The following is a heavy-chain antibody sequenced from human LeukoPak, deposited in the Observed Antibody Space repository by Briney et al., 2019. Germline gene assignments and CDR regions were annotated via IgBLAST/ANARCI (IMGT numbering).Heavy chain of an antibody. Sequence: SGTLSLTCTVSGGSISSYYWSWIRQPPGKGLEWIGYIYYSGSTNYNPSLKSRVTISVDTSKNQFSLKLSSVTAADTAVYYCARVGDYGDYEWGQGTLVTVSS. CDR2: IYYSGST. V-gene: IGHV4-59*01. D-gene: IGHD4-17*01. CDR3: ARVGDYGDYE. J-gene: IGHJ4*02. CDR1: GGSISSYY.